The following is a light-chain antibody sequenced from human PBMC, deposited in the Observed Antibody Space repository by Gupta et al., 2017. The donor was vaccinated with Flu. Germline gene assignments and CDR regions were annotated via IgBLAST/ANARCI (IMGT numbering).Light chain of an antibody. V-gene: IGLV2-11*01. Sequence: QPAPTQPRSVSGSPGQSVTISCTGSSNDVGGSNRVPWYQQRPGKAPILLLYDVTERPSGVPDRFSGSKSGNTASLTISGLQADDEADYYCSSYAGRVTWVFGTGTTVTVL. CDR3: SSYAGRVTWV. J-gene: IGLJ1*01. CDR2: DVT. CDR1: SNDVGGSNR.